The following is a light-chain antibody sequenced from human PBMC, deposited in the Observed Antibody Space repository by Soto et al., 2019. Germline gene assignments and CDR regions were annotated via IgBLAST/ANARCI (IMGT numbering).Light chain of an antibody. J-gene: IGKJ4*01. CDR2: DAS. CDR1: QSISSW. V-gene: IGKV1-5*01. CDR3: QQYNSYLT. Sequence: DIQMTQSPSTLSASVGDRVTITCRASQSISSWLAWYQQKPGKAPKLLIYDASSLESGVPSRFSGSGSGTEFSLTISSLQPDDFATYYCQQYNSYLTFGGGTNVDIK.